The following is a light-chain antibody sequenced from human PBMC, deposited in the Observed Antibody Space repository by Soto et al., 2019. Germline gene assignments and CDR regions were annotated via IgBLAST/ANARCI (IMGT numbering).Light chain of an antibody. Sequence: LPQPAGCPCLTCGLPTSLSSRPIQSVSSNYLSLYQQKPGQAPGLLIHGASSRATGIPDRFSGSGSGTDFTLTISRLEPEDFAVYYCHQYGTSPWTFGQGARWIS. J-gene: IGKJ1*01. CDR2: GAS. CDR1: QSVSSNY. V-gene: IGKV3-20*01. CDR3: HQYGTSPWT.